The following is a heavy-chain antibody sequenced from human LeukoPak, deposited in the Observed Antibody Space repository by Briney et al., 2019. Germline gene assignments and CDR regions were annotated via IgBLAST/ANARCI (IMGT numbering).Heavy chain of an antibody. D-gene: IGHD3-22*01. CDR2: INPNSGDT. V-gene: IGHV1-2*06. CDR3: ARDLGVVVIPTGEYFFDY. CDR1: GYTLTGYY. Sequence: ASVKVSCKTSGYTLTGYYMHWVRQAPGQGLEWMGRINPNSGDTNSAQKFQGRVTMTRDTSVTTVYMELSSLRSDDTAVYYCARDLGVVVIPTGEYFFDYWGQGTLVTVSS. J-gene: IGHJ4*02.